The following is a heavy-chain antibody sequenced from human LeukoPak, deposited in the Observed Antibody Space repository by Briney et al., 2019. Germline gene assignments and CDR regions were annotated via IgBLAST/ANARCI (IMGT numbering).Heavy chain of an antibody. Sequence: GGSLRLSCAASGFTFSSYWMSWVRQAPGKGLEWVGFIGSKAYGGTTEYAASVKGRFTISRDDSKSIAYLQTNSLKTEDTAVYYCTRWEMSDPDYYYYYGMDVWGQGTTVTVSS. CDR2: IGSKAYGGTT. J-gene: IGHJ6*02. CDR3: TRWEMSDPDYYYYYGMDV. D-gene: IGHD1-26*01. CDR1: GFTFSSYW. V-gene: IGHV3-49*04.